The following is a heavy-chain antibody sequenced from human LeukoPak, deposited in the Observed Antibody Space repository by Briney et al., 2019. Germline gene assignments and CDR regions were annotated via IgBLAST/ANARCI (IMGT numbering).Heavy chain of an antibody. CDR2: IKSKTDGDTT. CDR1: GFIFSNAW. Sequence: GGSLRLFCAASGFIFSNAWMSWVRQAPGEGLEWVGRIKSKTDGDTTDYVVPVKGRFTNSRDDSKNTLYLQMNSLKTEDTAVYYCTTERSYFDYWGQGTLVTVSS. V-gene: IGHV3-15*01. CDR3: TTERSYFDY. J-gene: IGHJ4*02.